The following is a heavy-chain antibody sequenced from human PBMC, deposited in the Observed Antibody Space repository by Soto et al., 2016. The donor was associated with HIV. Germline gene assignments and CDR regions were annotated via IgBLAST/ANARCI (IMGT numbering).Heavy chain of an antibody. V-gene: IGHV3-66*01. D-gene: IGHD3-10*01. J-gene: IGHJ6*02. Sequence: EVQLVESGGGLVQPGGSLRLSCAASGFTVSSNYMSWVRQAPGKGLEWVSVIYSGGSTYYADSVKGRFTISRDNSKNTLYLQMNSLRAEDTAVYYCARDQRGYYGSGSYYNGSNYYYYYGMDVWGQGTTVTVSS. CDR3: ARDQRGYYGSGSYYNGSNYYYYYGMDV. CDR2: IYSGGST. CDR1: GFTVSSNY.